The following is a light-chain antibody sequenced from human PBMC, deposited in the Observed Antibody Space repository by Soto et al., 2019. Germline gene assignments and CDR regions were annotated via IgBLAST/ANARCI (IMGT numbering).Light chain of an antibody. J-gene: IGLJ3*02. V-gene: IGLV2-14*01. CDR2: EVS. Sequence: QSALTQPASVSGSPGQSITISCTGTSSDVGGYNYVSWYQQHPGQSPKLMIYEVSNRPSGVPNRFSGSKSGNTASLTISGLQAEDEADYYCRSYTSSTTRVFGGGTKLTVL. CDR1: SSDVGGYNY. CDR3: RSYTSSTTRV.